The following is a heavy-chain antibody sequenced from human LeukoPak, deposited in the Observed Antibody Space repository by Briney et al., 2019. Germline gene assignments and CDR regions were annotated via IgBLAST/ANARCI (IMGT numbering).Heavy chain of an antibody. D-gene: IGHD3-3*01. Sequence: SETLSLTCTVSGGSISSGSYYWSWIRQPAGKGLEWIGRIYPSGSTNYNPSLKSRATISVDTSKNQFSLKLSSVTAADTAVYYCARSKGTYYDFWSGAGGSWFDPWGQGTLVTVSS. V-gene: IGHV4-61*02. CDR1: GGSISSGSYY. CDR3: ARSKGTYYDFWSGAGGSWFDP. J-gene: IGHJ5*02. CDR2: IYPSGST.